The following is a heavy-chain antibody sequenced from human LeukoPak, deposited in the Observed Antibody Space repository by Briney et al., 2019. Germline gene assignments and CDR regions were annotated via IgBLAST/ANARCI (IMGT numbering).Heavy chain of an antibody. V-gene: IGHV1-18*01. J-gene: IGHJ6*02. D-gene: IGHD6-13*01. CDR2: VSGYNGKI. CDR1: GYKFTSFG. CDR3: ARDGPISSSYYYYGMDV. Sequence: ASVKVSCKASGYKFTSFGISWVRQAPGQGLEWMGWVSGYNGKINYAEKFQGRLTVTTDKSTTTAYMELRSLRSDDTAVYYCARDGPISSSYYYYGMDVWGQGTTVTVSS.